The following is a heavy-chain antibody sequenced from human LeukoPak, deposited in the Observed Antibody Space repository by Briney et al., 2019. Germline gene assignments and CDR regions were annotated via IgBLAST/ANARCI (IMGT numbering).Heavy chain of an antibody. Sequence: ASVKVSCKASGYSFTSYAMHWVRQAPGQRLEWMGWIYGDNGDTKYSQEFQGRVTITRDTSASTAYMELSSLRSEDMAVYYCVRGVPGVYFYYYMDVWGKGPRSPSP. V-gene: IGHV1-3*03. J-gene: IGHJ6*03. D-gene: IGHD2-8*01. CDR2: IYGDNGDT. CDR3: VRGVPGVYFYYYMDV. CDR1: GYSFTSYA.